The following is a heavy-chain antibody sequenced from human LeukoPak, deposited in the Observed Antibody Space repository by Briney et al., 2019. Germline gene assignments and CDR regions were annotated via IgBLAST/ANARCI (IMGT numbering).Heavy chain of an antibody. CDR2: INHSGST. V-gene: IGHV4-39*01. Sequence: SETLSLTCTVSGGSISSSSYYWGWIRQPPGKGLEWIGEINHSGSTNYNPSLKSRVTISVDTSKNQFSLKLSSVTAADTAVYYCARHPIVVLITALIPAYYFDYWGQGTLVTVSS. J-gene: IGHJ4*02. CDR3: ARHPIVVLITALIPAYYFDY. CDR1: GGSISSSSYY. D-gene: IGHD3-22*01.